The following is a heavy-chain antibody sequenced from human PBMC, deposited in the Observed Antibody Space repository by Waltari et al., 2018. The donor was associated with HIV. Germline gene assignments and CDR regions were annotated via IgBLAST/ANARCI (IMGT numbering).Heavy chain of an antibody. CDR3: AKDLGNFAND. CDR2: ISSNSGST. D-gene: IGHD1-1*01. J-gene: IGHJ4*02. V-gene: IGHV3-23*01. Sequence: EVQLLASGGGVVPPGGTLILSCAASGFTFSSYAITWVRQAPGKGLEWVSGISSNSGSTDYADSVKGRLTISRDNSKNILYLQMNSLRAEDTAVYYCAKDLGNFANDWGQGTLVTVTS. CDR1: GFTFSSYA.